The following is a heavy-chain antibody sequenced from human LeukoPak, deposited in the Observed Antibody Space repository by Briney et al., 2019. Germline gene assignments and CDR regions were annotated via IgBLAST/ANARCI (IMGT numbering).Heavy chain of an antibody. Sequence: PGGSLRLSCAASGFTFSDHYMDWVRQAPGKGLEWVGRTRNKANSYTTEYAASVKGRFTISRDDSKNSLYLQMNSLKTEDTAVYYCARIHPYDSSGFHYWGQEPWSPSPQ. CDR1: GFTFSDHY. V-gene: IGHV3-72*01. D-gene: IGHD3-22*01. CDR3: ARIHPYDSSGFHY. CDR2: TRNKANSYTT. J-gene: IGHJ4*01.